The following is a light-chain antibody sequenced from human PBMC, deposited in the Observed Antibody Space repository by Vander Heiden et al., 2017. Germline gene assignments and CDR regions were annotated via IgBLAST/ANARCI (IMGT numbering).Light chain of an antibody. CDR1: SSHIGSNT. CDR2: SNN. CDR3: AAWDDSLNGPHVV. V-gene: IGLV1-44*01. J-gene: IGLJ2*01. Sequence: QSVLTQPPSASGTPGQRVTISCSGSSSHIGSNTVNWYQQPPGTAPKLLIFSNNQRPSGVPDRFSGSKSGTSASLAISGLQSEDEADDYCAAWDDSLNGPHVVFGGGTKLTVL.